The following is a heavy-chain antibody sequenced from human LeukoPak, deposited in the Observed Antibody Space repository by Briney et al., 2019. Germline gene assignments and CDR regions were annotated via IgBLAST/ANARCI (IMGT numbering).Heavy chain of an antibody. J-gene: IGHJ4*02. CDR2: IPYDGSQN. D-gene: IGHD5-12*01. CDR3: AKDLSGGYDYFDY. V-gene: IGHV3-30*04. CDR1: DFPFIGYT. Sequence: GGSLRLSCAASDFPFIGYTMHWVRQAPGKGLEWVAGIPYDGSQNSYADSVKGRFSISRDNSKSALYLQMNSLRAEDTAVYYCAKDLSGGYDYFDYWGQGTLVTVSS.